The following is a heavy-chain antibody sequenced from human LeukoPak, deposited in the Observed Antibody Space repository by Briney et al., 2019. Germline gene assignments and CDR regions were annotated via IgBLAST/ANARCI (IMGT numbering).Heavy chain of an antibody. V-gene: IGHV4-59*01. CDR1: GGSISSYY. J-gene: IGHJ4*02. Sequence: SETLSLTCTVSGGSISSYYWSWIRQPPGKGLEWIGYIYYSGTTSYNPSLKSRVTISVDTSKNQFSLKLSSVTAADTAVYYCARGVYIAAAQYAYWGQGTLVTVSS. D-gene: IGHD6-13*01. CDR2: IYYSGTT. CDR3: ARGVYIAAAQYAY.